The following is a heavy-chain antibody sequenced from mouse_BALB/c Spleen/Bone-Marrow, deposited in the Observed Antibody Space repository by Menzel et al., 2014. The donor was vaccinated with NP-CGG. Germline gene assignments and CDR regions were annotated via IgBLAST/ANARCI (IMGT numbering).Heavy chain of an antibody. V-gene: IGHV1-69*01. Sequence: VKLMESGAELVMPGASVKMSCKASGYTFTDYWMHWVKQRPGQGLEWIGAIDTSDSYTSYNQKFKGKATLTVDESSSTAYMQLSSLTSEDSAVYYCARTGYGYYFDYWGQGTTLTVSS. D-gene: IGHD2-2*01. CDR1: GYTFTDYW. J-gene: IGHJ2*01. CDR2: IDTSDSYT. CDR3: ARTGYGYYFDY.